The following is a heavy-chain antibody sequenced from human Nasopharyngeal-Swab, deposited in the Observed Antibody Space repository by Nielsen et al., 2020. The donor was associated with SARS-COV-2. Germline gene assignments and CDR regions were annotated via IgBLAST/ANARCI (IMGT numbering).Heavy chain of an antibody. D-gene: IGHD3-22*01. V-gene: IGHV3-11*04. CDR1: GFTFSDYY. J-gene: IGHJ1*01. CDR2: ISSSGSTI. Sequence: GESLKISCAASGFTFSDYYMSWIRQAPGKGLEWVSYISSSGSTIYYADSVKGRFTISRDNAKNSLYLQMNSLRAVDTAVYYCASGYYDSSGYVRHWGQGTLVTVSS. CDR3: ASGYYDSSGYVRH.